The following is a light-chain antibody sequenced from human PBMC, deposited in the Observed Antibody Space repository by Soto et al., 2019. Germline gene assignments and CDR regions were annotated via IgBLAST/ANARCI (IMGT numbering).Light chain of an antibody. CDR2: GAS. J-gene: IGKJ4*01. CDR3: QQYASSPLT. Sequence: EIVLTQSPGTLSVSPGERATLSCRASQSVGRNYLAWYQQKPGQAPRLLIYGASSRATGIPDRFSGSGSGTDFTLTISRLEPEDFAVYYCQQYASSPLTFGGGTKVEIK. CDR1: QSVGRNY. V-gene: IGKV3-20*01.